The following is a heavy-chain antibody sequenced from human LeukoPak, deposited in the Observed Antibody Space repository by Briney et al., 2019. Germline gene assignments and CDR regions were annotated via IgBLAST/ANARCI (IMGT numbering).Heavy chain of an antibody. CDR1: GFTFSSYA. D-gene: IGHD3-10*01. Sequence: GGSLRLSCSASGFTFSSYAVHWVRQAPGKGLEYVSTISVNGDTTYYADSVKGRFTFSRDNSKNTLYLQMNSLRAEDTAVYYCARMVLWFGEPPGWFDPWGQGTLVTVSS. J-gene: IGHJ5*02. CDR3: ARMVLWFGEPPGWFDP. CDR2: ISVNGDTT. V-gene: IGHV3-64*04.